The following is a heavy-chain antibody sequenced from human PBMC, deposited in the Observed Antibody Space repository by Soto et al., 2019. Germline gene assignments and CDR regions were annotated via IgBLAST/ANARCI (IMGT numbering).Heavy chain of an antibody. CDR1: GGSISSYY. CDR3: AREGYCSGGSCYDWFDP. Sequence: PSETLSLTCTVSGGSISSYYWSWIRQPPGKGLEWIGYIYYSGSTNYNPSLKSRVTISVDTSKSQFSLKLSSVTAADTAVYYCAREGYCSGGSCYDWFDPWGQGTLVTVSS. D-gene: IGHD2-15*01. CDR2: IYYSGST. J-gene: IGHJ5*02. V-gene: IGHV4-59*01.